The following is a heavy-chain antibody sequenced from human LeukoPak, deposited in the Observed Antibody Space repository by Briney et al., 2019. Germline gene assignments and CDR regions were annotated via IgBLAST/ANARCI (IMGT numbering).Heavy chain of an antibody. CDR2: IGISSGNT. V-gene: IGHV3-48*01. J-gene: IGHJ4*02. Sequence: AGGSLRLSCAASGFTFSAYSMNWVRQAPGKGLEWISYIGISSGNTKYADSVKGRFTISGDKAKNPLYLQMNSLRVEDTAVYYCARDYKYAFDNWGQGTLVTVSS. CDR1: GFTFSAYS. D-gene: IGHD5-24*01. CDR3: ARDYKYAFDN.